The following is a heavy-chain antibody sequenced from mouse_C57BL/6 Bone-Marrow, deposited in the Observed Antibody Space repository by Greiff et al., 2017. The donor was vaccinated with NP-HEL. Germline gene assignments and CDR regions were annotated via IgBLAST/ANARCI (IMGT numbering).Heavy chain of an antibody. V-gene: IGHV5-2*01. J-gene: IGHJ1*03. CDR3: ARNYGNYVDWYFDV. Sequence: EVKVVESGGGLVQPGESLKLSCESNEYEFPSHDMSWVRKTPEKRLELVAAINSDGGSPYYPDTMERRFIISRDNTKKTLYLQMSSLRSEDTALYYCARNYGNYVDWYFDVWGTGTTVTVSS. CDR1: EYEFPSHD. D-gene: IGHD2-1*01. CDR2: INSDGGSP.